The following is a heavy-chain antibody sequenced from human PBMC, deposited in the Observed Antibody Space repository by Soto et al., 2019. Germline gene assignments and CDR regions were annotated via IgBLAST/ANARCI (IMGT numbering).Heavy chain of an antibody. CDR1: GFTFSSYW. V-gene: IGHV3-74*01. CDR3: ARDFPQDIVVVVAAHDAFDI. D-gene: IGHD2-15*01. J-gene: IGHJ3*02. CDR2: INSDGSST. Sequence: GGSLRLSCAASGFTFSSYWMHWVRQAPGKGLVWVSRINSDGSSTSYADSVKGRFTISRDNAKNTLYLQMNSLRAEDTAVYYCARDFPQDIVVVVAAHDAFDIWGQGTMVTVSS.